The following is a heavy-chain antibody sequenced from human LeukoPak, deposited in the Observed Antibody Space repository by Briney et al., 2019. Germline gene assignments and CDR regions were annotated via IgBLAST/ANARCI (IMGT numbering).Heavy chain of an antibody. CDR2: ISYDGSNK. CDR1: GFTFSSYA. J-gene: IGHJ4*02. Sequence: GGSLRLSCAASGFTFSSYAMHWVRQAPGKGLEWVAVISYDGSNKYYADSVKGRFAISRDNSKNTLYLQMNSLRAEDTALYYCAKVSLSIVVVISAALGNFDYWGQGARVIVSS. V-gene: IGHV3-30*09. CDR3: AKVSLSIVVVISAALGNFDY. D-gene: IGHD2-15*01.